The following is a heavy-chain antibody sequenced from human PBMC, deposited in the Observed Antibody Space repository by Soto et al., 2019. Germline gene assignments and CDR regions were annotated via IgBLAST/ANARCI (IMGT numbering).Heavy chain of an antibody. V-gene: IGHV3-30*18. CDR2: ISDGGSSK. CDR1: GFTFSSFG. Sequence: QVLLVESGGGVVQPGRSLRISCAVSGFTFSSFGMHWVRQAPGKGLEWVAVISDGGSSKHYADSLKGRFTISRDNSNNTLYLHMDSLGPEDTAVYYCAKDRWGDFGELNLPGYWGQGTLVTVSS. CDR3: AKDRWGDFGELNLPGY. J-gene: IGHJ4*02. D-gene: IGHD4-17*01.